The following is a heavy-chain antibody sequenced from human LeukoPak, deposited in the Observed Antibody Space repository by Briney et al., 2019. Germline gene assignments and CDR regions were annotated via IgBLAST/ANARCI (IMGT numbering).Heavy chain of an antibody. CDR1: GFTFSSYG. Sequence: GGSLRLSCAASGFTFSSYGMHWVRQAPGKGLEWVAVISYDGSNKYYADSVKGRFTISRDNSKNTLYLQMNSLRAEDTAVYYCAKDFFFSVEMATIDEPSAGLFDYWGQGTLVTVSS. D-gene: IGHD5-24*01. CDR3: AKDFFFSVEMATIDEPSAGLFDY. J-gene: IGHJ4*02. V-gene: IGHV3-30*18. CDR2: ISYDGSNK.